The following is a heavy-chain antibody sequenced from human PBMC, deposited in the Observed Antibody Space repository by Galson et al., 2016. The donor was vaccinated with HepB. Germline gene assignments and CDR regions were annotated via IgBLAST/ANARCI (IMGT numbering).Heavy chain of an antibody. CDR2: LKQDGSDK. CDR1: GFTFSNYW. J-gene: IGHJ3*01. Sequence: SLRLSCAASGFTFSNYWMSWVRQAPGKGLECVANLKQDGSDKYYVDSVMGRFTISRDNAKNSLYLQMNSLSAEDTAVYYRATGGSRGISDAFGFWGQGTMVTVSS. CDR3: ATGGSRGISDAFGF. V-gene: IGHV3-7*01. D-gene: IGHD3-16*01.